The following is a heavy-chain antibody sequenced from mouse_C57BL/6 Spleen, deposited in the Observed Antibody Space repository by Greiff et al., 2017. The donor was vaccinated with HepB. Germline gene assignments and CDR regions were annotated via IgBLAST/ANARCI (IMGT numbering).Heavy chain of an antibody. Sequence: EVHLVESGGGLVKPGGSLKLSCAASGFTFSDYGMHWVRQAPEKGLEWVAYISSGSSTIYYADTVKGRFTISRDNAKNTLFLQMTSLRSEDTAMYYCATLRYYAMDYWGQGTSVTVSS. CDR2: ISSGSSTI. J-gene: IGHJ4*01. V-gene: IGHV5-17*01. CDR1: GFTFSDYG. CDR3: ATLRYYAMDY.